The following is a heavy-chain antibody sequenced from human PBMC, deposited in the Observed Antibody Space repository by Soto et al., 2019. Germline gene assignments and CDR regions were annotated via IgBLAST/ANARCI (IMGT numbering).Heavy chain of an antibody. V-gene: IGHV4-39*01. CDR1: GGSISSSSYY. D-gene: IGHD6-19*01. J-gene: IGHJ6*02. Sequence: SETLSLTCTVSGGSISSSSYYWGWIRQPPGKGLEWLGSIYYSGSTYYNSSLKSRVTISVDTSKNQFSLKLSSVTAADTAVYYCARGFSSGWYSGYYYYYYGMDVWGQGTTVTVSS. CDR2: IYYSGST. CDR3: ARGFSSGWYSGYYYYYYGMDV.